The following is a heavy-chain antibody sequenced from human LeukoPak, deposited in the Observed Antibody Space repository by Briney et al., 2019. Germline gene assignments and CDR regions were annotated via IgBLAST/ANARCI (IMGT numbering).Heavy chain of an antibody. CDR3: ARALITIFGVDYYYYYGMDV. J-gene: IGHJ6*02. CDR2: INHSEST. Sequence: SETLSLTCAVYGGSFSGYYWSWIRQPPGKGLEWIGEINHSESTNYNPSLKSRVTISVDTSKNQFSLKLSSVTAADTAVYYCARALITIFGVDYYYYYGMDVWGQGTTVTVSS. V-gene: IGHV4-34*01. D-gene: IGHD3-3*01. CDR1: GGSFSGYY.